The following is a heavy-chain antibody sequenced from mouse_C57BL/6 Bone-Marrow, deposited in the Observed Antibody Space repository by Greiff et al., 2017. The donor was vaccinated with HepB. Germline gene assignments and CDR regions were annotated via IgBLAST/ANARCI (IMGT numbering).Heavy chain of an antibody. V-gene: IGHV2-5*01. CDR2: IWRGGST. Sequence: VQRVESGPGLVQPSQSLSITCTVSGFSLTSYGVHWVRQSPGKGLEWLGVIWRGGSTDYNAAFMSRLSITKDNSKSQVFFKMNSLQADDTAIYYCAKTRLTGYAMDYWGQGTSVTVSS. J-gene: IGHJ4*01. CDR3: AKTRLTGYAMDY. D-gene: IGHD4-1*01. CDR1: GFSLTSYG.